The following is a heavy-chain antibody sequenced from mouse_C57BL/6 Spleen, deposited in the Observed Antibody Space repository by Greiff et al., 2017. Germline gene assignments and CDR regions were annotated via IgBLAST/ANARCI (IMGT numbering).Heavy chain of an antibody. CDR3: ARQGDGSSSFDY. CDR2: ISSGGSYT. Sequence: EVQRVESGGDLVKPGGSLKLSCAASGFTFSSYGMSWVRQTPDKRLEWVATISSGGSYTYYPDSVKGRFTISRANAKNTLYLQMSSLKSEDTAMYYCARQGDGSSSFDYWGQGTTLTVSS. CDR1: GFTFSSYG. V-gene: IGHV5-6*01. J-gene: IGHJ2*01. D-gene: IGHD1-1*01.